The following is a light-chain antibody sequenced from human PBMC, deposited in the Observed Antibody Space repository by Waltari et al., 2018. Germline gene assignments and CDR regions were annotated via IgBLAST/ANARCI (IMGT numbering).Light chain of an antibody. CDR2: DAS. J-gene: IGKJ5*01. V-gene: IGKV3-15*01. CDR3: QQYNRWPPIT. CDR1: QSIATN. Sequence: EVVMTQSPDTLSVSPGGRATLSCRASQSIATNLAWYQQRRGQAPMPLIFDASTRATSISGRFSGSGSGTEFTLTISSLQSDDSAVYYCQQYNRWPPITFGQGTRLEIK.